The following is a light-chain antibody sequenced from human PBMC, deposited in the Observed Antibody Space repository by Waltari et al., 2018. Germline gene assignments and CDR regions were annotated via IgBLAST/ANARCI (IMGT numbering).Light chain of an antibody. V-gene: IGLV1-40*01. CDR3: QSYYSSLSGWV. J-gene: IGLJ3*02. CDR1: SSNIGAGYD. CDR2: GNT. Sequence: QSVLTQPPSVSGAPGQRVTISCTGSSSNIGAGYDVHWYLQLPGTAPKLLIYGNTKRPSGGPDRFSGSKSGTSASLAITGLQADDEADYYCQSYYSSLSGWVFGGGTKLTVL.